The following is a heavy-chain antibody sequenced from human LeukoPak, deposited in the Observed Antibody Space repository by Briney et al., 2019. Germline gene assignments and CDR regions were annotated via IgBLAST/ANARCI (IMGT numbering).Heavy chain of an antibody. CDR3: ARDLALLRLFDY. CDR2: ISGYNGDI. V-gene: IGHV1-18*03. CDR1: GYSFTSYG. Sequence: ASVKVSCKASGYSFTSYGISWVRQAPGQGLEWMGWISGYNGDIKYAQKFQGRVTLTTDTSTSTAYMEMRSLRSDDMAVYYCARDLALLRLFDYWGQGTLVTVSS. J-gene: IGHJ4*02.